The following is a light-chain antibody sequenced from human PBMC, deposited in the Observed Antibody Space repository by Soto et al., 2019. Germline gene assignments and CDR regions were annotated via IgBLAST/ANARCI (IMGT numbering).Light chain of an antibody. V-gene: IGLV2-14*01. CDR2: EVS. Sequence: QSALTQPASVSGSPGQSITISCTGTSSDVGAYNYVSWYQQYPGKAPKLMISEVSNRPSGVSNRFSGSKSGNTASLPISGLQAEDEANYYCTSYTTSSTWVFGGGTKLTVL. J-gene: IGLJ3*02. CDR3: TSYTTSSTWV. CDR1: SSDVGAYNY.